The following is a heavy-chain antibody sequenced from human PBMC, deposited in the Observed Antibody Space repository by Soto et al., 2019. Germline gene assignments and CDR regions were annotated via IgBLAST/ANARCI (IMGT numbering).Heavy chain of an antibody. CDR2: IYWDADK. J-gene: IGHJ5*02. CDR1: GFSLSTSGVG. V-gene: IGHV2-5*02. CDR3: AHMWRHGIGKAPA. Sequence: QITLKESGPTLVKPTQTLTLTCTFSGFSLSTSGVGVGWIRQPPGTALEWLALIYWDADKRYSPSLKSRPTTLKYTPKIHVRLTMTTMDLLDTATYYVAHMWRHGIGKAPAWGQGTLVTDS. D-gene: IGHD2-15*01.